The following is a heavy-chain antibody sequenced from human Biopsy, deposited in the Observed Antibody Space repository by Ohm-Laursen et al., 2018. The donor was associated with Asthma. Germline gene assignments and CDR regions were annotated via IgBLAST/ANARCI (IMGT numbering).Heavy chain of an antibody. V-gene: IGHV1-3*01. CDR1: GYTFINYA. D-gene: IGHD3-9*01. CDR3: ARTYYDFLTGQVNDAFAL. Sequence: SSVKVSCKASGYTFINYAIHWVRQAPGQRLEWMGWINAGDGNTKYSQKFQGRVTITRDTSPSTAYMDLRSLRSEDTAMYYCARTYYDFLTGQVNDAFALWGQGTMVTVSS. J-gene: IGHJ3*01. CDR2: INAGDGNT.